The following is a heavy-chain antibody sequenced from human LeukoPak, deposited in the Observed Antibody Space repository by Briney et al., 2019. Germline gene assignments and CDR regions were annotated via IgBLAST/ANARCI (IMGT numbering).Heavy chain of an antibody. V-gene: IGHV4-59*08. CDR3: ARHWKYYDSSGNFDY. J-gene: IGHJ4*02. CDR2: IYYSGST. CDR1: GGSISSYY. Sequence: SETLSLTCTVSGGSISSYYWSWIRQPPGKGLEWIGYIYYSGSTNYNPSLKSRVTISVDTSKNQFSLKLSSVIAADTAVYYCARHWKYYDSSGNFDYWGQGTLVTVSS. D-gene: IGHD3-22*01.